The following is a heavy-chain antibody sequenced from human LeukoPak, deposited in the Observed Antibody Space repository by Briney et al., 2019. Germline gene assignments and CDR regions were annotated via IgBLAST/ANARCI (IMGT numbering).Heavy chain of an antibody. CDR2: IIPIFGTA. D-gene: IGHD3-22*01. CDR1: GGTFSSYA. CDR3: ATLYYYDSSGYYRN. V-gene: IGHV1-69*13. Sequence: GASVKVSCKASGGTFSSYAISWVRQAPGQGLEWMGGIIPIFGTANYAQKFQGRVTITADESTSTAYMELSSLRSEGTAVYYCATLYYYDSSGYYRNWGQGTLVTVSS. J-gene: IGHJ4*02.